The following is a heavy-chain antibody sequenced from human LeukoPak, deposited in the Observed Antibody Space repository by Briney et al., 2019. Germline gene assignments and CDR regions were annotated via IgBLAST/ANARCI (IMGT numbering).Heavy chain of an antibody. CDR1: GFTFSSYA. J-gene: IGHJ4*02. CDR3: ARVGYSGYDYDY. D-gene: IGHD5-12*01. Sequence: GGSLRLSCEASGFTFSSYAMSWVRQAPGKGLEWVSVISGSGDSTYYADSVEGRCSIARDNSKDALYLQMNSLRAEHTAVYYCARVGYSGYDYDYWGQGTLVTVSS. V-gene: IGHV3-23*01. CDR2: ISGSGDST.